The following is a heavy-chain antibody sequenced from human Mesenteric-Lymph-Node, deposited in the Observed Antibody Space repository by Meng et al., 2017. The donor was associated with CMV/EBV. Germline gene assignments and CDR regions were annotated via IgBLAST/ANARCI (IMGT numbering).Heavy chain of an antibody. CDR2: IYYSGSS. D-gene: IGHD3-10*01. CDR1: GSSVSSGSYY. CDR3: ARDPNYGSGSLFDY. J-gene: IGHJ4*02. Sequence: SGSSVSSGSYYWSWIRQPPGKGLEWIGYIYYSGSSNYNPSLKSRVTISVDMSKNQFSLKLSSVTAADTAVYYCARDPNYGSGSLFDYWGQGTLVTVSS. V-gene: IGHV4-61*01.